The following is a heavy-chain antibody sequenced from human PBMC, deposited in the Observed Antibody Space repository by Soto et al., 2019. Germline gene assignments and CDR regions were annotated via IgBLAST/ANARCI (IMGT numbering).Heavy chain of an antibody. CDR2: INPNSGGT. CDR1: GYTFTGYY. D-gene: IGHD6-19*01. V-gene: IGHV1-2*04. Sequence: ASVKVSCKASGYTFTGYYMHWVRQAPGQGLEWMGWINPNSGGTNYAQKFQGWVTMTRDTSISTAYMELSRLRSDDTAVYYCARQDDGWYVAMDYWGQGTLVTVSS. J-gene: IGHJ4*02. CDR3: ARQDDGWYVAMDY.